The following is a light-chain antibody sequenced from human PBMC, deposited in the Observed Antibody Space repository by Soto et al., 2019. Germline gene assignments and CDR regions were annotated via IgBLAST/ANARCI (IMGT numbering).Light chain of an antibody. Sequence: QSVLTQPRSVSGSPGQSVPISCTGTSSDVGGYNYVSWYQQHPGKAPKLMIYDVSKRPSGVPDRFSGSKSGNTASLTISGLQAEDEADYYCCSYAGSYPYVFGTGTKVTVL. V-gene: IGLV2-11*01. CDR1: SSDVGGYNY. CDR3: CSYAGSYPYV. CDR2: DVS. J-gene: IGLJ1*01.